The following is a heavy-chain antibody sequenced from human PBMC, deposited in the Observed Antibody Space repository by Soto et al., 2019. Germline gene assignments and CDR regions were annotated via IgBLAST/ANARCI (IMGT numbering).Heavy chain of an antibody. CDR3: ARDRGGLGWDFEL. V-gene: IGHV4-59*01. J-gene: IGHJ2*01. CDR2: VHYTGTT. CDR1: GGSISTYS. D-gene: IGHD3-10*01. Sequence: QVQLQESGPGLVKPSETLSLTCVLSGGSISTYSWIWIRQPPGKGLEWIANVHYTGTTNYNPSLKSRVTVSVDTSKNQFSLRLTSVTAADTATYYCARDRGGLGWDFELWGRGTLVIVSS.